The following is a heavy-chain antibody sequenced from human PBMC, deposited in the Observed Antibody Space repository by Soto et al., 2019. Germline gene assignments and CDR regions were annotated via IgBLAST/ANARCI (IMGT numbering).Heavy chain of an antibody. CDR3: ARGDYSSSWSKGEYYFDY. CDR2: IIPIFGTA. Sequence: QVQLVQSGAEVKKPGSSVKVSCKASGGTFSSYAISWVRQAPGQGLEWMGGIIPIFGTANYAQKFQGRVTITADESTSTAYMELSSLRSEDTAVYYCARGDYSSSWSKGEYYFDYWGQGTLFTVSS. D-gene: IGHD6-13*01. J-gene: IGHJ4*02. V-gene: IGHV1-69*12. CDR1: GGTFSSYA.